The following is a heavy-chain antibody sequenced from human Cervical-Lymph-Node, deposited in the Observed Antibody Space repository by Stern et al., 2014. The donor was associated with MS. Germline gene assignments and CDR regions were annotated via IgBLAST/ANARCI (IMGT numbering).Heavy chain of an antibody. CDR1: GFPFSGHG. D-gene: IGHD3-22*01. Sequence: VQLVESGGGVVQPGGSLRLSCAASGFPFSGHGLHWVRQAPGKGLEWVALISHAGSNKWYAESVKGRFTISRDSSRNTMFLQMNTLRLEDAAVYYCARDGPNYDHNGRGDAFDVWGQGAMVTVSP. J-gene: IGHJ3*01. CDR3: ARDGPNYDHNGRGDAFDV. CDR2: ISHAGSNK. V-gene: IGHV3-33*05.